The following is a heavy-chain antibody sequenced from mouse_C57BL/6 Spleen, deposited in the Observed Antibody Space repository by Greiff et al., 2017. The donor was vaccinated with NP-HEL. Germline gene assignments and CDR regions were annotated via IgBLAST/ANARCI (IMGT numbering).Heavy chain of an antibody. J-gene: IGHJ4*01. D-gene: IGHD4-1*01. CDR1: GFTFSDYY. CDR2: ISNGGGST. V-gene: IGHV5-12*01. CDR3: ARHGIQGYAMDY. Sequence: EVKLMESGGGLVQPGGSLKLSCAASGFTFSDYYMYWVRQTPEKRLEWVAYISNGGGSTYYPDTVKGRFTISRDNAKNTLYLQMSRLKSEDTAMYYCARHGIQGYAMDYWGQGTSVTVSS.